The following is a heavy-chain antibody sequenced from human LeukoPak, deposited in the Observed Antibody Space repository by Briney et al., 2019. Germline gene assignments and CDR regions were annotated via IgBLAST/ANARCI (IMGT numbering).Heavy chain of an antibody. V-gene: IGHV3-74*01. CDR2: INSDGSST. CDR1: GFTFSSYW. D-gene: IGHD2-15*01. J-gene: IGHJ5*02. Sequence: GGSLRLSCAASGFTFSSYWMHWVRQAPGKGLVWVSRINSDGSSTSYADSVKGRFTISRDNAKNTLYLQMNSLRAEDTSVYYCARDLGYCSGGNCNEFDPWGQGTLVTVSS. CDR3: ARDLGYCSGGNCNEFDP.